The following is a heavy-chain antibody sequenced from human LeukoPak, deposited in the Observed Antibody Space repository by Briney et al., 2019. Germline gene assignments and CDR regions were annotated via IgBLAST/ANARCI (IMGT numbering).Heavy chain of an antibody. V-gene: IGHV3-23*01. CDR1: GFTFRSYA. D-gene: IGHD3-22*01. Sequence: PGGSLRLSCAASGFTFRSYAMSWVRQAPGKGLEWVSAISGSGGSTYYADSVKGRFTISRDNSKNTLYLQMNSLRAEDTAVCYCASYDSSGYYHYFDYWGQGTLVTVSS. J-gene: IGHJ4*02. CDR2: ISGSGGST. CDR3: ASYDSSGYYHYFDY.